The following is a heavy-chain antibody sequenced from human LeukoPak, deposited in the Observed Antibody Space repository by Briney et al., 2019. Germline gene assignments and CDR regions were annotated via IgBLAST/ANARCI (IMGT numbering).Heavy chain of an antibody. D-gene: IGHD3-10*01. J-gene: IGHJ4*02. CDR1: GGSISSYY. CDR3: ARRPYYYGSGSYELFDY. Sequence: SETLSLTCTVSGGSISSYYWSWIRQPPGKGLEWIGYIFYSGSTNYNPSLKSRVTISVDTSKNQFSLKLSSVTAADTAVYYCARRPYYYGSGSYELFDYWGQGTLVTVSS. CDR2: IFYSGST. V-gene: IGHV4-59*12.